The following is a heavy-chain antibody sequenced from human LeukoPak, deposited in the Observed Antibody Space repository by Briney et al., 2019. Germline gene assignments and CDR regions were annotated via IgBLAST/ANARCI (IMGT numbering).Heavy chain of an antibody. Sequence: SETLSLTCAVPGCSISSGYYWGWIRPPPGKGLEWIGSIYHSGSTYYNPSLKSRVTISVDTSKNQFSLKLSSVTAADTAVYYCARVATTTNPPQRPFDYWGQGTLVTVSS. D-gene: IGHD5-12*01. J-gene: IGHJ4*02. CDR3: ARVATTTNPPQRPFDY. V-gene: IGHV4-38-2*01. CDR2: IYHSGST. CDR1: GCSISSGYY.